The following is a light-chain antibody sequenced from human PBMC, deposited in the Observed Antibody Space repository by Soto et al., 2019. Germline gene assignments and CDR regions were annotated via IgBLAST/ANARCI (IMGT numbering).Light chain of an antibody. CDR3: QQLNSYPLT. CDR1: QGISSF. V-gene: IGKV1-9*01. J-gene: IGKJ1*01. CDR2: SAS. Sequence: DIQLTQSPSFLSASVGDRVTITCRASQGISSFLAWYQQQPGKAPKILIYSASTFQSGVPSMFSGSGSGTESTLTISRLQPEDFATYYRQQLNSYPLTFGQGTKVEI.